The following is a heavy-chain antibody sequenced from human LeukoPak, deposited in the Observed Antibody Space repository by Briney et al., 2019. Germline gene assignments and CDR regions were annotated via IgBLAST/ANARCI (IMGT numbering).Heavy chain of an antibody. J-gene: IGHJ4*02. CDR1: GFTFSSYG. Sequence: PGGSLRLSCAASGFTFSSYGMSWVSQAPGKGLKWVSVISGSGGTTHYADSVKGRFTISRDNAKNTLYLQMNSLRADDTAVYYCARDYHDSSGSYGVDYWGQGTLVIVSS. V-gene: IGHV3-23*01. D-gene: IGHD3-22*01. CDR3: ARDYHDSSGSYGVDY. CDR2: ISGSGGTT.